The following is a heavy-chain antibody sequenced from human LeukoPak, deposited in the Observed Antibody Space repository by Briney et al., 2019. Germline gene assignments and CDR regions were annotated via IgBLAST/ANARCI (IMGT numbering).Heavy chain of an antibody. CDR3: AKGIAGYSSSFFDY. CDR2: ISGSGSTT. CDR1: GFTFSSYA. Sequence: PGGSLRLSCAASGFTFSSYAMSWVRQAPGKGLEWVSSISGSGSTTFYADSVKGRFTISRDNSKNTLYVQMNSLRAEDTAVYYCAKGIAGYSSSFFDYWGQGTLVTVSS. J-gene: IGHJ4*02. V-gene: IGHV3-23*01. D-gene: IGHD6-13*01.